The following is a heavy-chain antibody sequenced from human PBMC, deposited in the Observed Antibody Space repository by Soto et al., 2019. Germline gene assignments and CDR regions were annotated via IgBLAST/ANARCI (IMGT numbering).Heavy chain of an antibody. CDR1: GFTFSYYW. Sequence: EVQLVESEGGLVQPGGSLRLSCAASGFTFSYYWMHWVRQAPGQGLVWVSRVHSDGSSTAYADSVKGRFTIARDNAKNTVYLQRNSLRAEDTAVYDCGRGDKGAFDLWGQGTMVTVSS. V-gene: IGHV3-74*01. D-gene: IGHD2-21*02. CDR3: GRGDKGAFDL. CDR2: VHSDGSST. J-gene: IGHJ3*01.